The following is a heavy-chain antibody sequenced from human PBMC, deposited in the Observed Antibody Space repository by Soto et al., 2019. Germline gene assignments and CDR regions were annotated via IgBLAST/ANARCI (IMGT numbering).Heavy chain of an antibody. CDR1: GGSFSGYY. D-gene: IGHD1-7*01. CDR2: INHSGST. V-gene: IGHV4-34*01. Sequence: PSETLSLTCAVYGGSFSGYYWSWIRQPPGKGLEWIGEINHSGSTNYNPSLKSRVTISVDTSKNQFSLKLSSVTAADTAVYYCARLRHNWNWSYGMEVWGQGTTVTVSS. CDR3: ARLRHNWNWSYGMEV. J-gene: IGHJ6*02.